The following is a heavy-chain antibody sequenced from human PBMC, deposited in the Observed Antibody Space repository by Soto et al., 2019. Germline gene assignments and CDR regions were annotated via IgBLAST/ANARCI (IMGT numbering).Heavy chain of an antibody. V-gene: IGHV3-30*18. CDR1: GFTFSSYG. CDR3: AKERGNWNYFSGSRSYYYYGMDV. CDR2: ISYDGSNK. J-gene: IGHJ6*02. D-gene: IGHD1-7*01. Sequence: QVQLVESGGGVVQPGRSLRLSCAASGFTFSSYGMHWVRQAPGKGLEWVAVISYDGSNKYYADSVKGRFTISRDNSKNTLYLQMNSLRAEDTAVYYCAKERGNWNYFSGSRSYYYYGMDVWGQGTTVTVSS.